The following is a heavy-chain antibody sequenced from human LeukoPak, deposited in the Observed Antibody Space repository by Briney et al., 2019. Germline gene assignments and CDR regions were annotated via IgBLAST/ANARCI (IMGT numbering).Heavy chain of an antibody. J-gene: IGHJ4*02. D-gene: IGHD6-19*01. Sequence: SETLSLTCTVSGGSISSGSYYWSWIRQPAGKGLEWIGRIYTSGSTNYNPPLKSRVTISVDTSKNQFSVKLSSVTAADTAVYYCARRGSGWYWSDYWGQGILVTVSS. CDR2: IYTSGST. CDR1: GGSISSGSYY. V-gene: IGHV4-61*02. CDR3: ARRGSGWYWSDY.